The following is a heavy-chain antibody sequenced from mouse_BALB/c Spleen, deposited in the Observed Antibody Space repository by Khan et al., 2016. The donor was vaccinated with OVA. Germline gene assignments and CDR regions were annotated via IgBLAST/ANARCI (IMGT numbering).Heavy chain of an antibody. J-gene: IGHJ3*01. CDR3: ARHGYGGFAY. D-gene: IGHD2-2*01. Sequence: VRLQQSGPELVKPGASVKIPCKASGYTFSDYNMAWVRQTHGKSLEWIGDIIPNSGGTFYSQKFKGKATLTVNKSSNTAYMELRSLTSEDTAVYYCARHGYGGFAYWGQGSLVIVPA. CDR2: IIPNSGGT. CDR1: GYTFSDYN. V-gene: IGHV1-18*01.